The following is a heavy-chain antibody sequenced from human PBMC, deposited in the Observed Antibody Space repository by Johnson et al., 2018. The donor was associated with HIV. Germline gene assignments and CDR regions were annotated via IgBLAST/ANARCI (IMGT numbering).Heavy chain of an antibody. Sequence: QMQLVESGGGVVQPGRSLRLSCVASGFMFSTYAMHWVRQAPGKGLEWVAVISYDGSNTYFADSVKGRFTISKDNSKNTLYLQINSLRSEDTAMYYCARDDVVETEDAFDLWGQGTMVTVSS. CDR3: ARDDVVETEDAFDL. J-gene: IGHJ3*01. D-gene: IGHD2-15*01. V-gene: IGHV3-30*04. CDR1: GFMFSTYA. CDR2: ISYDGSNT.